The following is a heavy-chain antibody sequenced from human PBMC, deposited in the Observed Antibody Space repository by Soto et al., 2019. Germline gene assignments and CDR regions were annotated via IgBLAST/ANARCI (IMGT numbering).Heavy chain of an antibody. Sequence: QVQLVESGGGLVKPGGSLRLSCAASGFTFSDYYMSWIRQAPGKGLEWVSYISSSSSYTNYADSVKGRFPISSDNAKNSLYLQMNSLRDEDTAVYHCARTIAAAGGRRYFDLWGRGTLVTVSS. CDR1: GFTFSDYY. J-gene: IGHJ2*01. CDR2: ISSSSSYT. D-gene: IGHD6-13*01. V-gene: IGHV3-11*05. CDR3: ARTIAAAGGRRYFDL.